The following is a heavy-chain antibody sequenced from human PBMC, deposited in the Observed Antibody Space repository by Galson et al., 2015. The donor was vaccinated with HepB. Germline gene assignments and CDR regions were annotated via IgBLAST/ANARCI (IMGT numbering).Heavy chain of an antibody. CDR3: ARGSTQRVGECPAGGGQSDH. J-gene: IGHJ4*02. CDR1: GYTFTSFD. Sequence: SVKVSCKASGYTFTSFDINWVRQATGQGLEWMGWINLNSGNTVFARKFQGRVTLTGDHSIITADMELTSLTSDDTAVSYCARGSTQRVGECPAGGGQSDHGGQGTLVTVSS. V-gene: IGHV1-8*01. CDR2: INLNSGNT. D-gene: IGHD2-8*02.